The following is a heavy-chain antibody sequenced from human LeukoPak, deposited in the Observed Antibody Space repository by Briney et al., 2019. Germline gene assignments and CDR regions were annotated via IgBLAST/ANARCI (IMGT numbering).Heavy chain of an antibody. J-gene: IGHJ6*04. V-gene: IGHV1-46*01. CDR1: GYTFTSYY. CDR3: ARDRLYYGSGSYGDYYYYGVDV. Sequence: ASVKVSCKASGYTFTSYYMHWVRQAPGQGLEWMGIINPSGGSTSYAQKFQGRVTMTRDTSTSTVYMELSSLRSEDTAVYYCARDRLYYGSGSYGDYYYYGVDVWGKGTTVTVSS. CDR2: INPSGGST. D-gene: IGHD3-10*01.